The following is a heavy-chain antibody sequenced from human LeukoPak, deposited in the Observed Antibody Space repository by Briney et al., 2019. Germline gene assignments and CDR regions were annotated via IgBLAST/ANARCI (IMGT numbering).Heavy chain of an antibody. J-gene: IGHJ6*02. Sequence: PGGSLRLSCAASGFTFSSYAMSWVRQAPGKGLEWVSAISGSGGSTYYADSVKGRFTISRDNAKNSLYLQMNSLRAEDTAVYYCARDHTRIRGPYYYYGMDVWGQGTTVTVSS. CDR1: GFTFSSYA. CDR3: ARDHTRIRGPYYYYGMDV. V-gene: IGHV3-23*01. D-gene: IGHD2/OR15-2a*01. CDR2: ISGSGGST.